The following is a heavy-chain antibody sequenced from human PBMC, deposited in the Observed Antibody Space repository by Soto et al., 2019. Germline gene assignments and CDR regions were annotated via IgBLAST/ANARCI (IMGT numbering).Heavy chain of an antibody. J-gene: IGHJ3*01. CDR3: ARRIRGVNDAFDV. CDR2: INHSGST. V-gene: IGHV4-34*01. D-gene: IGHD3-10*01. Sequence: SETLSLTCTVYGGSFTDYYWTWIRQPPGKGLEWIGEINHSGSTSYNPSLKSRVTTSVDTSQKQSSLRLRSVTAADTAVYYCARRIRGVNDAFDVWGQGTMVTVSS. CDR1: GGSFTDYY.